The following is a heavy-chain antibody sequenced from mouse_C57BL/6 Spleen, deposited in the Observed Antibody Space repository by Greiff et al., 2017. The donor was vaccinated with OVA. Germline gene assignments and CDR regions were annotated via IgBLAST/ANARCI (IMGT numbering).Heavy chain of an antibody. CDR3: ASSTMATTGFAY. V-gene: IGHV1-82*01. CDR2: IYPGDGDT. Sequence: QVQLQQSGPELVKPGASVKISCKASGYAFSSSWMNWVKQRPGKGLEWIGRIYPGDGDTNYNGKFKGKATLTADKSSSTAYMQLSSLTSEDSAVYFCASSTMATTGFAYWGQGTLVTVSA. CDR1: GYAFSSSW. D-gene: IGHD2-2*01. J-gene: IGHJ3*01.